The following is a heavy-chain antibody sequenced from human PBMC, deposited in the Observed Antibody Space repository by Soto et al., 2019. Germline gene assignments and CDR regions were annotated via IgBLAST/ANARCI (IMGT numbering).Heavy chain of an antibody. Sequence: QVQLVESGGGVVQPGRSLRLSCAASGFTFSSYAMHWVRQAPGKGLEWVAVISYDGSNKYYADSVKGRFTISRDNSKNTLYLQMNSLRAEDTAVYYCARVIFPYYYDSSGYNFDYWGQGTLVTVSS. V-gene: IGHV3-30-3*01. D-gene: IGHD3-22*01. J-gene: IGHJ4*02. CDR2: ISYDGSNK. CDR3: ARVIFPYYYDSSGYNFDY. CDR1: GFTFSSYA.